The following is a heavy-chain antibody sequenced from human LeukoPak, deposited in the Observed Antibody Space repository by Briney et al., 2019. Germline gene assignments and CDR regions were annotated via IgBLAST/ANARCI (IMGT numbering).Heavy chain of an antibody. CDR2: IYHSGST. V-gene: IGHV4-30-2*01. D-gene: IGHD5-12*01. CDR1: GGSISSGGYS. Sequence: PSRTLSLTCAVSGGSISSGGYSRSWIRQPPGKGLEWIGYIYHSGSTYYNPSLKSRVTISVDTSKNQFSLKLSSVTATDTAVYYCARERNSGYKHTNWFDPWGQGTLVTVSS. CDR3: ARERNSGYKHTNWFDP. J-gene: IGHJ5*02.